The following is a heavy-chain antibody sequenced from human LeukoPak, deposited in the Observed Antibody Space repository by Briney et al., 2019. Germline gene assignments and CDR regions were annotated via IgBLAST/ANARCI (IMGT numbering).Heavy chain of an antibody. D-gene: IGHD3-22*01. CDR1: GYTFTGYY. CDR2: INPNSGGT. Sequence: ASVKVSCKASGYTFTGYYMHWVRQAPGQGREWMGWINPNSGGTNYAQKFQGRVTMTRDTSISTAYMELSRLRSDDTAVYYCARDESYHYDSSGYYYYYYYYMDVWGKGTTVTVSS. CDR3: ARDESYHYDSSGYYYYYYYYMDV. V-gene: IGHV1-2*02. J-gene: IGHJ6*03.